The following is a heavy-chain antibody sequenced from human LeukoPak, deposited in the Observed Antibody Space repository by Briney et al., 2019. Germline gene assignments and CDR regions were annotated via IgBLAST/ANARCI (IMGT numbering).Heavy chain of an antibody. J-gene: IGHJ4*02. D-gene: IGHD3-16*02. CDR3: ARANSDVLSFIGY. V-gene: IGHV4-59*01. CDR2: IYYSGST. Sequence: KPSETLSLTCTVSGGSISSYYWSWIRQPPGKGLEWIGYIYYSGSTNYNPSLKSRVTISVDTSKNQFSLKPSSVTAADTAVYYCARANSDVLSFIGYWGQGTLVTVSS. CDR1: GGSISSYY.